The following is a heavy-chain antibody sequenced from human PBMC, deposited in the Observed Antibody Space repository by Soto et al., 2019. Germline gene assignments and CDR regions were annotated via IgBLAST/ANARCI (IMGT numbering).Heavy chain of an antibody. D-gene: IGHD6-13*01. CDR3: VRDSGAKLSSS. CDR2: IVPIYRTA. Sequence: GASVKVSCKASGGTFSSCRINWVRQAPGRGLEWVGGIVPIYRTADYAQKFQGRVTITADESARTSYMELRSLKPQDTAVYYCVRDSGAKLSSSWGQGTLVTVSS. CDR1: GGTFSSCR. V-gene: IGHV1-69*13. J-gene: IGHJ4*02.